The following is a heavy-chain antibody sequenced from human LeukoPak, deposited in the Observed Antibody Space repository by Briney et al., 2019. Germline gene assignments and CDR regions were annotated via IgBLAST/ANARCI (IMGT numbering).Heavy chain of an antibody. Sequence: GGSLRLSCAASGFTFSSYDIHWVRQATGKGLEWVSSISSAGDTYYPGSVKGRFTISRENAKNFLYLQMNNLRAEDTAVYYCARYCSSSRCYSSGLSHGLDVWGQGTTVTVSS. D-gene: IGHD2-2*01. J-gene: IGHJ6*02. CDR2: ISSAGDT. CDR3: ARYCSSSRCYSSGLSHGLDV. V-gene: IGHV3-13*01. CDR1: GFTFSSYD.